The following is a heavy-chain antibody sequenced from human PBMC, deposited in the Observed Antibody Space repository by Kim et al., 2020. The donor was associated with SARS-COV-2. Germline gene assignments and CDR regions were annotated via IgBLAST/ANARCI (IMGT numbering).Heavy chain of an antibody. CDR3: ARGTQY. V-gene: IGHV6-1*01. Sequence: RSKWYADYAVSVKGRITINPDTSKNQFSLQLNSVTPEDTAVYFCARGTQYWGQGTLVTVSS. J-gene: IGHJ4*02. CDR2: RSKWYA.